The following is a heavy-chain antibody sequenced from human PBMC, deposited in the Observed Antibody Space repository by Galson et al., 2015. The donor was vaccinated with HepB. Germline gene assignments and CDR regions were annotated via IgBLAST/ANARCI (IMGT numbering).Heavy chain of an antibody. Sequence: SLRLSCAASGFTFSSYAMHWVRQAPGKGLEWVAVISYDGSNKYYADSVKGRFTISRDNSKNTLYLQMNSLRAEDTAVYYCARWGSEITIFGVVEYGMDVWGQGTTVTVSS. D-gene: IGHD3-3*01. CDR1: GFTFSSYA. V-gene: IGHV3-30-3*01. CDR3: ARWGSEITIFGVVEYGMDV. CDR2: ISYDGSNK. J-gene: IGHJ6*02.